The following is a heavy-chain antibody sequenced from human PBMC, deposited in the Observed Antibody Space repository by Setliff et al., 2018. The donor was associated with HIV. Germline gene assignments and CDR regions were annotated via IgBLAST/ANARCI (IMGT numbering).Heavy chain of an antibody. Sequence: PGGSLRLSCAASGFTFSSFAMNWVRQAPGKGLEWISYISGSGSTTYYADSVKGRFTISRDNAKDSLYLQMSSLRAEDTAVYYCATDCAVVGGAGSLDSWGQGTLVTVSS. CDR3: ATDCAVVGGAGSLDS. CDR2: ISGSGSTT. D-gene: IGHD2-15*01. J-gene: IGHJ4*02. V-gene: IGHV3-48*03. CDR1: GFTFSSFA.